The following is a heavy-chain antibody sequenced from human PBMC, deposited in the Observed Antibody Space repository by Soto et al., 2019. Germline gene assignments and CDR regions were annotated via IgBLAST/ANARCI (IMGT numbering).Heavy chain of an antibody. Sequence: QVQVVQSGAEVKKPGSSVRVSCKASGGTSSSYAITWMRQAPGQGLEWMGGIIPILDTTDYAQKFQGRVRFTADESTSTVYMELNSLTSEDTAVYYCASGGTTVNRRFDFWGQGTLVTVSS. V-gene: IGHV1-69*01. D-gene: IGHD4-4*01. CDR3: ASGGTTVNRRFDF. CDR2: IIPILDTT. CDR1: GGTSSSYA. J-gene: IGHJ4*02.